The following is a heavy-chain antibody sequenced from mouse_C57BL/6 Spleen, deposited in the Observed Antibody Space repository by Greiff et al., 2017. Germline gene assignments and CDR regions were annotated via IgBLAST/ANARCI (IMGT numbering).Heavy chain of an antibody. CDR3: ARWGKMEMGEPRYFDD. D-gene: IGHD2-13*01. J-gene: IGHJ2*01. Sequence: QVQLQQPGAELVKPGASVKLSCKASGYTFTSYWMQWVKQRPGQGLEWIGEIDPSDGYTNYNQKFKGKATLTVDTSSSTAYMQLSSLTSEDSAVYDGARWGKMEMGEPRYFDDWGQGTTLTVSS. CDR1: GYTFTSYW. V-gene: IGHV1-50*01. CDR2: IDPSDGYT.